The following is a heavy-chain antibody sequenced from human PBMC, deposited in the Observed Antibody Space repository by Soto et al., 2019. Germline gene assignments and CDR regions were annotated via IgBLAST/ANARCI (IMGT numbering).Heavy chain of an antibody. J-gene: IGHJ4*02. V-gene: IGHV4-39*01. CDR2: IYYSGST. CDR3: ATPPYGDARFDY. CDR1: GGSISSSSYY. Sequence: SETLSLTCTVSGGSISSSSYYWGWIRQPPGKGLEWIGSIYYSGSTYYNPSLKSRVTISVDTSKNQFSLKLSSVTAADTAVYYCATPPYGDARFDYWGQGTLVTVSS. D-gene: IGHD4-17*01.